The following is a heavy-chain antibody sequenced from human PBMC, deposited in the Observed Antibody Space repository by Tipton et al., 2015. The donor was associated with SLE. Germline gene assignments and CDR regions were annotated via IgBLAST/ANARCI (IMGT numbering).Heavy chain of an antibody. Sequence: TLSLTCTVSGGSVSSGSYYWSWIRQPPGKGLEWIGYISYSGSTKYNPSLKSRVTISVDTSKNQFSLKLSSVTAADTAVYYCANYDILTGYLDYWGQGTLVTVSS. CDR3: ANYDILTGYLDY. CDR1: GGSVSSGSYY. CDR2: ISYSGST. V-gene: IGHV4-61*01. J-gene: IGHJ4*02. D-gene: IGHD3-9*01.